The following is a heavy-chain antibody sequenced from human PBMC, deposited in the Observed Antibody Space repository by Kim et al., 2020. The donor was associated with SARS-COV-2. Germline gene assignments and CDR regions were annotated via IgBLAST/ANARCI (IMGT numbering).Heavy chain of an antibody. J-gene: IGHJ3*02. CDR2: INPSGGST. D-gene: IGHD3-16*02. Sequence: ASVKVSCKASGYTFTSYYMHWVRQAPGQGLEWMGIINPSGGSTSYAQKFQGRVTMTRDTSTSTVYMELSSLRSEDTAVYYCARDQGSLGELSSGVGAFDIWGQGTMVTVSS. V-gene: IGHV1-46*01. CDR1: GYTFTSYY. CDR3: ARDQGSLGELSSGVGAFDI.